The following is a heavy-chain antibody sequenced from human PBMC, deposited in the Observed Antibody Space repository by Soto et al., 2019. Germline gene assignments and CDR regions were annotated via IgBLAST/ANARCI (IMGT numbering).Heavy chain of an antibody. V-gene: IGHV4-31*01. CDR1: GVSISSGGYY. Sequence: QVQLQESGPGLVKPSQTLSLTCTVSGVSISSGGYYWSWIRQLPGKGLEWIGYIYYGGDTYSKPSLTTILSISVDTSRNQFSLKLTSVTAPETAVYFCARHAQINRSSSWYYFDYWGQGALVTVSS. J-gene: IGHJ4*02. D-gene: IGHD6-13*01. CDR2: IYYGGDT. CDR3: ARHAQINRSSSWYYFDY.